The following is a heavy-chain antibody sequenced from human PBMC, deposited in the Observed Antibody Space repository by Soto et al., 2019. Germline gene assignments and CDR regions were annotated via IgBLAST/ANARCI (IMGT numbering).Heavy chain of an antibody. V-gene: IGHV1-18*01. CDR3: ARGEGRDGYNRNYYYYYGMDV. D-gene: IGHD5-12*01. J-gene: IGHJ6*02. Sequence: ASVKVSCKASGYTFTSYGISWVRQAPGQGLEWMGWISPNNGNTNYAQKFQGWVTMTRDTSISTAYMELSRLRSDDTAVYYCARGEGRDGYNRNYYYYYGMDVWGQGTTVTVSS. CDR1: GYTFTSYG. CDR2: ISPNNGNT.